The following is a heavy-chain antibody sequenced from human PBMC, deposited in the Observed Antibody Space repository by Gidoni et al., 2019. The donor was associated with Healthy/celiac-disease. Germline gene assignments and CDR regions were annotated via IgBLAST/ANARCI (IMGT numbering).Heavy chain of an antibody. J-gene: IGHJ6*02. D-gene: IGHD3-10*01. CDR2: IISRGSTI. CDR1: GVTFSDYY. V-gene: IGHV3-11*01. CDR3: ASDAHTRFRESYYYGMDV. Sequence: QVPLVEAGGGLVKPGGTLRLSCAASGVTFSDYYMSWIRQAPGKGLEWVSYIISRGSTIYYADSVKGRFTISRDNAKNSLYLQMNSLRAEDTAVYYCASDAHTRFRESYYYGMDVWGQGTTVTVSS.